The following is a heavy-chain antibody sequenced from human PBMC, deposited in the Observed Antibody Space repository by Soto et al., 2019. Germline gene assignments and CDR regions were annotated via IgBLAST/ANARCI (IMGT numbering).Heavy chain of an antibody. CDR1: GGSISSSSYY. CDR3: ARGEYSSSPGYDAFDI. CDR2: IYYSGST. J-gene: IGHJ3*02. Sequence: QLQLQESGPGLVKPSETLSLTCTVSGGSISSSSYYWGWIRQPPGKGLEWIGSIYYSGSTYYNPSLKSRVTISVDTSKNQFSLKLSSVTAADTAVYYCARGEYSSSPGYDAFDIWGQGTMVTVSS. V-gene: IGHV4-39*01. D-gene: IGHD6-6*01.